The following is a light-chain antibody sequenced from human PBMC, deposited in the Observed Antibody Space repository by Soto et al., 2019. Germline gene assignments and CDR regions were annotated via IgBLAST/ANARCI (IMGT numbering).Light chain of an antibody. V-gene: IGLV2-14*01. CDR3: SSFTNTYSYV. Sequence: QSALTQPASVSGSPGQSITISCTGTSVDVGAYNYVSWYQQHPGKAPRLIIYDVSNRPSGASNRFSGSKSGNTASLTISGLQAEDEADYYCSSFTNTYSYVFGTGTKVTVL. J-gene: IGLJ1*01. CDR1: SVDVGAYNY. CDR2: DVS.